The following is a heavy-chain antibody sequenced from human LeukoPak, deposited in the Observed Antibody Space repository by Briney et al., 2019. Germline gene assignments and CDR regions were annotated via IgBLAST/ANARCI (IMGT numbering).Heavy chain of an antibody. CDR3: ARDDHSGSLHDAFDI. J-gene: IGHJ3*02. CDR1: GFTFSSYW. D-gene: IGHD1-26*01. V-gene: IGHV3-74*01. CDR2: INSDGSST. Sequence: GGSLRLSCAASGFTFSSYWMHWVRQAPGKGLVWVSRINSDGSSTSYADSVKGRFTISRDNAKNTLYLQMNSLRAEDTAVYYCARDDHSGSLHDAFDIRGQGTMVTVSS.